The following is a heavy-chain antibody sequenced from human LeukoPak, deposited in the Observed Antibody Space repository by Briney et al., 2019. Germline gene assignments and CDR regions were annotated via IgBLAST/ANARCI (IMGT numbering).Heavy chain of an antibody. CDR3: ARADCSGGSCYAFDI. D-gene: IGHD2-15*01. CDR2: IYYSGST. Sequence: SETLSLTCTVSGGSVSSGSYYWSWIRQPPGKVLEWIGYIYYSGSTNYNPSLKSRVTMSVDTSKNQFSLKLSSVTAADTAVYYCARADCSGGSCYAFDIWGQGTMVTVSS. V-gene: IGHV4-61*01. CDR1: GGSVSSGSYY. J-gene: IGHJ3*02.